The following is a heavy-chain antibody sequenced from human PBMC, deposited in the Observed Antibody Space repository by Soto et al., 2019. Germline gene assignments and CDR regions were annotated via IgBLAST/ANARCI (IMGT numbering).Heavy chain of an antibody. V-gene: IGHV1-69*02. CDR2: VYPILSMS. J-gene: IGHJ4*02. Sequence: QVQLVQSGAELKKPGSSVKVSCKASGDTFSFYTINWVRQAPGLGLEWMGRVYPILSMSNYAQKFQGRAIMTATTSNSTAYMELRSLTADATAFYCGATGYGSGHGPFDFWGQGATVSVSS. CDR3: ATGYGSGHGPFDF. CDR1: GDTFSFYT. D-gene: IGHD3-10*01.